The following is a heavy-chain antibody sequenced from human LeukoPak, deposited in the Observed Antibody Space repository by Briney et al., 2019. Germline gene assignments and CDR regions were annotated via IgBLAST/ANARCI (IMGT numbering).Heavy chain of an antibody. D-gene: IGHD3-22*01. CDR3: ARERWLPGQPGSWYFDL. CDR2: IYYSGST. J-gene: IGHJ2*01. CDR1: GGSISSGGYY. Sequence: KPSQTLSLTCTVSGGSISSGGYYWGWIHQHPGKGLEWIGYIYYSGSTYYNPSLKSRVTISVDTSKNQFSLKLSSVTAADTAVYYCARERWLPGQPGSWYFDLWGRGTLVTVSS. V-gene: IGHV4-31*03.